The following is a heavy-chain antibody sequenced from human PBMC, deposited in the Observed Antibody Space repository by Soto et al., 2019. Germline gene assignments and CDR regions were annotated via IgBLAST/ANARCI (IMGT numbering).Heavy chain of an antibody. Sequence: GGSLRLSCAASCFTLSDYWMHWVRQVPGKGLLWVSRISVDGGDTTYADSVKGRFTISRDNAKNTLYLQMNSLSAEDTALYYCARGASGRFYFDYWGQGTLVTVSS. CDR2: ISVDGGDT. V-gene: IGHV3-74*01. CDR3: ARGASGRFYFDY. J-gene: IGHJ4*02. D-gene: IGHD3-10*01. CDR1: CFTLSDYW.